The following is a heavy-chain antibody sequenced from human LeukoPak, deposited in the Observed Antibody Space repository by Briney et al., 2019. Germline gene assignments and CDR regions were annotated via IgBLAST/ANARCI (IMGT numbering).Heavy chain of an antibody. D-gene: IGHD3-10*01. V-gene: IGHV1-2*02. CDR2: INPNSGGT. J-gene: IGHJ4*02. CDR3: ARSMVRGVIRRMD. CDR1: GYTFTGYY. Sequence: ASVKVSCKASGYTFTGYYMHSVRQAPGQGLEWMGWINPNSGGTNYAQKLQGRVTMTRDTYISTAYIELSMLRSDDTAVYYRARSMVRGVIRRMDWGQGTLVTVSS.